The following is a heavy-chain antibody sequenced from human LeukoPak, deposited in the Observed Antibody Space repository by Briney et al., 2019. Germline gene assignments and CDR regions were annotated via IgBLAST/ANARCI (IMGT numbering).Heavy chain of an antibody. CDR2: ISSSSSTI. CDR3: ARVLDYGDYGH. Sequence: GGSLRLSCAASGSTFSSYSMNWVRQAPGKGLEWVSYISSSSSTIYYADSVKGRFTISRDNAKNSLYLQMNSLRAEDTAVYYCARVLDYGDYGHWGQGTLVTVSS. D-gene: IGHD4-17*01. CDR1: GSTFSSYS. V-gene: IGHV3-48*01. J-gene: IGHJ4*02.